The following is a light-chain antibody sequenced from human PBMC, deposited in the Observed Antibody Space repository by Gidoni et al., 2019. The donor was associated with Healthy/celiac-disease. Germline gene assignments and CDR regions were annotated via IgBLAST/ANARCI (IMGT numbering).Light chain of an antibody. CDR1: QSVLDSSNNKNY. CDR2: WAS. CDR3: QKYYSTPLT. V-gene: IGKV4-1*01. Sequence: DIVMPHSPDSHVLSLGAWANINCQSSQSVLDSSNNKNYLAWYQQKPGQPPKLLIYWASTRESGVPDRFSGSGSGTDFTLTISSLQAEDVAVYYCQKYYSTPLTFXGXTKVEIK. J-gene: IGKJ4*01.